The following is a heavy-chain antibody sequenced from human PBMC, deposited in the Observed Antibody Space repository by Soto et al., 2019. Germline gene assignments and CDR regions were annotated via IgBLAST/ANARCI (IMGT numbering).Heavy chain of an antibody. Sequence: QLQLQESGSGLVKPSQTLSLTCAVSGGSISSGGYFWSWIRQPPGKGLEWIGYIYHSGSTYYNPSFKSRVTISIDRSKNQFSLKLSSVTDADTAVYYCAAGGGLPRYYWGQGTLVTVSS. V-gene: IGHV4-30-2*01. J-gene: IGHJ4*02. CDR1: GGSISSGGYF. D-gene: IGHD5-12*01. CDR2: IYHSGST. CDR3: AAGGGLPRYY.